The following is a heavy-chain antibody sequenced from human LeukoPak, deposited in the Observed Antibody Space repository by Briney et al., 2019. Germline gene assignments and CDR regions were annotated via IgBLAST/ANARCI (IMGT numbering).Heavy chain of an antibody. J-gene: IGHJ2*01. CDR3: ATKFRWGSGWMGSVGWYFDL. CDR1: GYPFTSYG. V-gene: IGHV1-18*01. Sequence: PGASVKVSCKASGYPFTSYGISWVRQAPGQGLEWMGWISTYDGKTNYAQRLQGRVTMTEDTSTDTAYMELSSLRSEDTAVYYCATKFRWGSGWMGSVGWYFDLWGRGTLVTVSS. D-gene: IGHD6-19*01. CDR2: ISTYDGKT.